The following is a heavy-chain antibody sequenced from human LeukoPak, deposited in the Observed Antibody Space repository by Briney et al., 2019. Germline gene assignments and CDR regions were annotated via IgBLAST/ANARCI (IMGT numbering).Heavy chain of an antibody. J-gene: IGHJ4*02. D-gene: IGHD2-21*02. Sequence: GSLRLSCAASGFTFSSYAMHWVRQPPGKGLEWIGEINHSGSTNYNPSLKSRVTISVDTSKNQFSLKLSSVTAADTAVYYCARGPPYIVVVTAIGFFDYWGQGTLVTVSS. V-gene: IGHV4-34*01. CDR1: GFTFSSYA. CDR3: ARGPPYIVVVTAIGFFDY. CDR2: INHSGST.